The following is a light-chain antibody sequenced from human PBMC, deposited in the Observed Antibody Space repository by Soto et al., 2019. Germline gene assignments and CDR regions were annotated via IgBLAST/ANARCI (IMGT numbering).Light chain of an antibody. Sequence: DIQMTQSPSTLSASVGDRATITCRASQSISTRLAWYQQKPGKGPKLLIYDASSLESGVPSRFSGSASGTEFTLTISSLQPDDFATYYCQQYNSYSTFGQGTKVDI. V-gene: IGKV1-5*01. CDR3: QQYNSYST. J-gene: IGKJ1*01. CDR1: QSISTR. CDR2: DAS.